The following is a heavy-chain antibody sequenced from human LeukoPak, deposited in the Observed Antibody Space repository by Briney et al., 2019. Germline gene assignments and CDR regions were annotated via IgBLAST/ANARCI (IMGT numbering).Heavy chain of an antibody. CDR2: INPNSGGT. CDR1: GYTFTGYY. Sequence: ASVKVSCKASGYTFTGYYMHWVRQAPGQGLEWMGWINPNSGGTNYAQKFQGRVTMTRDTSISTAYMELSRLRSDDTAVYYCARIGRPLVYEPWLDYWGQRTLVTVSS. V-gene: IGHV1-2*02. CDR3: ARIGRPLVYEPWLDY. D-gene: IGHD5-18*01. J-gene: IGHJ4*02.